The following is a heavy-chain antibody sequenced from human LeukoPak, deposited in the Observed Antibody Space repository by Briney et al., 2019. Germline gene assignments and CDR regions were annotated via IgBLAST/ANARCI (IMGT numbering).Heavy chain of an antibody. Sequence: PSQTLSLTCAVSGGSISSGSYYWSWIRQPAGKGLEWIGRIYTSGSTNYNPSLKSRVTISVDTSKNQFSLKLSSVTAADTAVYYCARNLWEGDYYGNNWFDPWGQGILVTVSS. V-gene: IGHV4-61*02. CDR3: ARNLWEGDYYGNNWFDP. J-gene: IGHJ5*02. D-gene: IGHD3-10*01. CDR1: GGSISSGSYY. CDR2: IYTSGST.